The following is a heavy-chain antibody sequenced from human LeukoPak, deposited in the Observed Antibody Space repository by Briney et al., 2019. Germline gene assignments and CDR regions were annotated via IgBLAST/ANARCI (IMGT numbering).Heavy chain of an antibody. CDR3: ATTRILDY. D-gene: IGHD1-14*01. Sequence: GGSLRLSCAASGFTFSNYWMSWVRQAAEKGLEWVANINQDGSEKYYVDSVKGRFTISRDNAKNSLYLQMNSLSTEDTAVYYCATTRILDYWGQGALVTVSS. J-gene: IGHJ4*02. V-gene: IGHV3-7*01. CDR2: INQDGSEK. CDR1: GFTFSNYW.